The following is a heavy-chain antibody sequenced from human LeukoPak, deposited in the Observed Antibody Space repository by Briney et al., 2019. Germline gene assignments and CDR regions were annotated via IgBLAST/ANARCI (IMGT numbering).Heavy chain of an antibody. CDR2: ISAYNGNT. Sequence: GASVKASCKASGYTFTSYGINWVRQAPGQGLEWMGWISAYNGNTNYAQKLQGRVTMTTDTSTSTASMELRSLRSDDTAVYYCARDDVYDDRDFDYWGQGTLVTVSS. CDR1: GYTFTSYG. J-gene: IGHJ4*02. V-gene: IGHV1-18*01. D-gene: IGHD5/OR15-5a*01. CDR3: ARDDVYDDRDFDY.